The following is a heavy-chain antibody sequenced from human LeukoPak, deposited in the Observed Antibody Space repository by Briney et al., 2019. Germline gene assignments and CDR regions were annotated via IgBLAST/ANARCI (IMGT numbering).Heavy chain of an antibody. J-gene: IGHJ4*02. D-gene: IGHD4-17*01. V-gene: IGHV5-10-1*01. CDR3: ARHVSDYGDLDY. CDR2: IDPNDSPSDSYT. Sequence: GASVKVSCKASGYTFTGYYMHWVRQMPGKGLEWMGRIDPNDSPSDSYTEYRPSFQGHVTISADKSITTAYLQWSSLKASDTAIYYCARHVSDYGDLDYWGQGTLVTVSS. CDR1: GYTFTGYY.